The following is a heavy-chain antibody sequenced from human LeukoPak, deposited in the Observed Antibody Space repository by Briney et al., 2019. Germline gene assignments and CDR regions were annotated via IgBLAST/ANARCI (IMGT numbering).Heavy chain of an antibody. CDR3: ARGQLSPYDFGFDP. CDR2: MNPNSGNT. CDR1: GYTFTSYD. V-gene: IGHV1-8*01. Sequence: GASVKVSCKASGYTFTSYDINWVRQATGQGHEWMGWMNPNSGNTGYAQKFQGRVTMTRNTSISTAYMELSSLRSEDTAVYYCARGQLSPYDFGFDPWGQGTLVTVSS. J-gene: IGHJ5*02. D-gene: IGHD3-3*01.